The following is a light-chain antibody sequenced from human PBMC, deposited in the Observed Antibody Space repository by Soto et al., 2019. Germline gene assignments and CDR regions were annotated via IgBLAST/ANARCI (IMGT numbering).Light chain of an antibody. CDR1: QSFNSIY. V-gene: IGKV3-20*01. J-gene: IGKJ5*01. CDR2: GAS. CDR3: QQYGSSQIT. Sequence: EIVLAQSTGTLSLSPGERATLSCRASQSFNSIYLAWYQQKPGQAPRLLIYGASSRATGIPDRFSGSGSGTDFTLTISRLEPEDFAVYYCQQYGSSQITFGQGTRLEIK.